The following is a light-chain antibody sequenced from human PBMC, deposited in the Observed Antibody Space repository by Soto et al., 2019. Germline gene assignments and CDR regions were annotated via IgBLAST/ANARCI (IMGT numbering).Light chain of an antibody. CDR1: QSVSSN. J-gene: IGKJ2*01. Sequence: EIVMTQSPATLSVSPGERATLSCRASQSVSSNLAWYQQKPGQAPRLLIYGASTRATGIPARFSGSGSGTESILTISSLQSEDFAVYYCQQYSNWPPMYTFGLGTKLEIK. V-gene: IGKV3-15*01. CDR2: GAS. CDR3: QQYSNWPPMYT.